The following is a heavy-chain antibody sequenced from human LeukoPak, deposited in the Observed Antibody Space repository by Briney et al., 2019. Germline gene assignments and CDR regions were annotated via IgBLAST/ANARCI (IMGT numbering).Heavy chain of an antibody. CDR3: ARGRGTAMVTLDY. J-gene: IGHJ4*02. D-gene: IGHD5-18*01. CDR2: ISSSSGTI. Sequence: GGSLRLSCAASGFTFSRFSMNWVRQAPGKGLEWVSYISSSSGTIYYADSVKGRFTVSRDNAKNSVYLQMNSLRAEDTGVYYCARGRGTAMVTLDYWGQGTPVTVSS. V-gene: IGHV3-48*04. CDR1: GFTFSRFS.